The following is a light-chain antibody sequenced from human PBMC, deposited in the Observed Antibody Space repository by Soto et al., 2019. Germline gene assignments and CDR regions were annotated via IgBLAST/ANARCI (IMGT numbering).Light chain of an antibody. CDR3: QQYYSTPYT. CDR1: QSVLYSSNNKYY. CDR2: WAS. Sequence: DIVMTQSPDSLAVSLGERATINCKSSQSVLYSSNNKYYLAWYQQKPGQPPKLLIYWASTRESGVPDRLSGRGSETDFPLTISSLQAEDVAVYYCQQYYSTPYTLGPGTKPELK. V-gene: IGKV4-1*01. J-gene: IGKJ2*01.